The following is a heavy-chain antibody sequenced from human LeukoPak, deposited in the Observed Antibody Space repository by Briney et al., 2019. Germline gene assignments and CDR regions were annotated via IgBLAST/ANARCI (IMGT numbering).Heavy chain of an antibody. CDR2: IGYDGETT. J-gene: IGHJ5*02. D-gene: IGHD1/OR15-1a*01. CDR1: GFSFDEYT. V-gene: IGHV3-43*01. Sequence: GGSLRLSCEASGFSFDEYTMHWVRQAPGKGLEWVALIGYDGETTYYADSVRGRFTVSRDNSKNSLFLQMSSLRTDDTGFYYGAKDGHYCTATTCYSSWFDPWGQGTLVTVSS. CDR3: AKDGHYCTATTCYSSWFDP.